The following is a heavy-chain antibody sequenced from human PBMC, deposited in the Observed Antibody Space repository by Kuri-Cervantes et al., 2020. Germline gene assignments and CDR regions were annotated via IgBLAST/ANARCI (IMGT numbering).Heavy chain of an antibody. CDR2: IYSGGST. J-gene: IGHJ3*02. CDR3: ARAGDWDAFDI. Sequence: GESLKISCAASGFTFSSYSMNWVRQAPGKGLEWVSAIYSGGSTYYANSVKGRFTISRDNSKNTLYLQMNSLRAEDTAVYYCARAGDWDAFDIWGQGTMVTVSS. CDR1: GFTFSSYS. D-gene: IGHD2-21*02. V-gene: IGHV3-53*01.